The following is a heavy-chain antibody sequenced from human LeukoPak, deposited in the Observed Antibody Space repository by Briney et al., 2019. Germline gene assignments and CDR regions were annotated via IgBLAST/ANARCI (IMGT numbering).Heavy chain of an antibody. J-gene: IGHJ4*02. V-gene: IGHV4-4*02. CDR2: IYHSGST. CDR3: ARNFDAVAGPFDY. D-gene: IGHD6-19*01. CDR1: GGSISSSNW. Sequence: SETLSLTCAVSGGSISSSNWWSWVRQPPGKGLEWIGEIYHSGSTNYNPSLKSRVTISVDKSKNQFSLKLSSVTAADTAVYYCARNFDAVAGPFDYWGQGTLVTVSS.